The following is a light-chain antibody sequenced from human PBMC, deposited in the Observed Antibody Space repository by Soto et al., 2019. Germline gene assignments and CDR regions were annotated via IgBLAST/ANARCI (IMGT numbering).Light chain of an antibody. CDR3: QQSNSSPPT. Sequence: DIQMTQSPSALSASVGDRVTITCRASQSITNYLNWYQHKPGQAPNLLIYAASTLQAGVPSRFRGSGSGTDFTRTISSLQPEDFATYFCQQSNSSPPTFGGGTKVDIK. V-gene: IGKV1-39*01. J-gene: IGKJ4*01. CDR2: AAS. CDR1: QSITNY.